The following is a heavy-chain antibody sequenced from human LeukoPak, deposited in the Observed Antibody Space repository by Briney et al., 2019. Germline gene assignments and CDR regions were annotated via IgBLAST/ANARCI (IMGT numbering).Heavy chain of an antibody. V-gene: IGHV4-30-2*01. D-gene: IGHD2-21*01. CDR2: IYHSGST. CDR3: ATRGEGGLRSTPPSYYYYMDV. CDR1: GGSISSGGYY. J-gene: IGHJ6*03. Sequence: SETLSLTCTVSGGSISSGGYYWSWIRQPPGKGLEWIGYIYHSGSTYYNPSLKSRVTISVDRSKNQFSLKLSSVTAADTAVYYCATRGEGGLRSTPPSYYYYMDVWGKGTTVTVSS.